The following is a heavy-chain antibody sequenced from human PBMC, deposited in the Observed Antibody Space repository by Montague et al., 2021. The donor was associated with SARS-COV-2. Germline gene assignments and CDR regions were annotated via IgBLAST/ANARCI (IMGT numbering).Heavy chain of an antibody. CDR2: INPGDSDT. CDR1: GYTFTRYW. J-gene: IGHJ5*02. Sequence: QPGAEVKLPGESLKISCKTSGYTFTRYWIGWVRQMPGKGLEWMGIINPGDSDTKYSPSFQGQVTISADKSIGTAYLQWSSLKTSDTAMYYCARQPSNWYDPWGQGTLVTVSS. V-gene: IGHV5-51*01. CDR3: ARQPSNWYDP.